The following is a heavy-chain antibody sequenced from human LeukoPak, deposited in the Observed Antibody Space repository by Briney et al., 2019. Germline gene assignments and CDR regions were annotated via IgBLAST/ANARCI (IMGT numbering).Heavy chain of an antibody. CDR1: GYTFTGYY. J-gene: IGHJ4*02. D-gene: IGHD2-8*01. CDR2: INPNSGGT. CDR3: ARDFTPSALPYD. Sequence: ASVKVSCKASGYTFTGYYMHWVRQAPGQGLEWMGWINPNSGGTNYAQKFQGRVTMTRDTSISTAYMELSRLRSDDTAVYYCARDFTPSALPYDWGQGTLVTVSS. V-gene: IGHV1-2*02.